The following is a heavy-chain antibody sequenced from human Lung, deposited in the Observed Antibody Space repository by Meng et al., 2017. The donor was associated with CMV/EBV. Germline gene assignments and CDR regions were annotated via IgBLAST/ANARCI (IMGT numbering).Heavy chain of an antibody. CDR1: GFIFNTYE. V-gene: IGHV3-48*03. CDR2: TSASGVTR. CDR3: ATGPGRATRSLRSQQGYGFDV. Sequence: GESLKISCAASGFIFNTYEMNWIRQAPGKGLEWVSHTSASGVTRYYAHSVAGRFTISRDNAKSSLYLQMNSLGVDESATYYCATGPGRATRSLRSQQGYGFDVWGQGTTVTVSS. J-gene: IGHJ6*01. D-gene: IGHD1-1*01.